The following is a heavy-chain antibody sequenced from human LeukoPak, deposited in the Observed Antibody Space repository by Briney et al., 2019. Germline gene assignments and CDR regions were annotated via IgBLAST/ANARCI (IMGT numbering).Heavy chain of an antibody. J-gene: IGHJ3*02. V-gene: IGHV3-23*01. CDR2: IDASGDTT. D-gene: IGHD3-22*01. Sequence: GGSLRLPCAASGFIFRNYGMGWVRQVPGKGLEWVSSIDASGDTTHYADSVKGRFTTSRDNSKNTLYLQMNSLRAEDTAVYYCAKDHYDSSGQDAFDIWGQGTMVTVSS. CDR1: GFIFRNYG. CDR3: AKDHYDSSGQDAFDI.